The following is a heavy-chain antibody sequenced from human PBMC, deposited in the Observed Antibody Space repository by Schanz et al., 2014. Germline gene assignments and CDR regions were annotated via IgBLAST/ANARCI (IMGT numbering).Heavy chain of an antibody. Sequence: EVQLVESGGGLVQPGGSLRLSCAASGFTFSDSWMHWVRQAPGKGLVWVSRTSNDGRFTTFADSVKGRFTISRDNAKNTLYLQMNSLRAEDTAVYYCVRDTDYHFDYWGQGTLVTVSS. V-gene: IGHV3-74*01. CDR1: GFTFSDSW. CDR2: TSNDGRFT. CDR3: VRDTDYHFDY. D-gene: IGHD4-17*01. J-gene: IGHJ4*02.